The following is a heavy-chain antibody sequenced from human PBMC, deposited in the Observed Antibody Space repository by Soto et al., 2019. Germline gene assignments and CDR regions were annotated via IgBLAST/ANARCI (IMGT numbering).Heavy chain of an antibody. CDR2: TYYSGST. CDR1: GGSISSGGYY. Sequence: SETLSLTCTVSGGSISSGGYYWSWIRQHPGKGLEWIGYTYYSGSTNYNPSLRSRVTISVDTSKNQFSLKLSSVTAADTAVYYCARARREWDRNGYWFDPWGKGTLVTVSS. CDR3: ARARREWDRNGYWFDP. J-gene: IGHJ5*02. V-gene: IGHV4-61*08. D-gene: IGHD1-26*01.